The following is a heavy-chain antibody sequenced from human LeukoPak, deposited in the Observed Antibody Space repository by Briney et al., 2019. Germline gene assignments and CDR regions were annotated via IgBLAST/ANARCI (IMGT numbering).Heavy chain of an antibody. D-gene: IGHD3-3*01. Sequence: GGSLRLSCAASGFTFSNYWMHWVRQAPGKGLVWVSRINTDGSSTNYADSVKGRFTISRDNAKNSLFLQMNSLRAEDTAVYYCARGHLNYDFWTGTGVDVWGRGTTVTVSS. CDR2: INTDGSST. V-gene: IGHV3-74*01. CDR3: ARGHLNYDFWTGTGVDV. CDR1: GFTFSNYW. J-gene: IGHJ6*04.